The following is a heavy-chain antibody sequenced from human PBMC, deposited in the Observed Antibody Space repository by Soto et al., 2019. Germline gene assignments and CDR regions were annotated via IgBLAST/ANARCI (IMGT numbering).Heavy chain of an antibody. J-gene: IGHJ6*02. D-gene: IGHD2-15*01. CDR3: ASGQGGYCSGGSCYNYYYYYGMDV. CDR2: IIPIFGTA. V-gene: IGHV1-69*01. CDR1: GGTFSSYA. Sequence: QVQLVQSGAEVKKPGSSVKVSCKASGGTFSSYAISWVRQAPGQGLEWMGGIIPIFGTANYAQKFQVRVTITADESTSTAYMELSILRSEDTAVYYCASGQGGYCSGGSCYNYYYYYGMDVWGQGTTVTVSS.